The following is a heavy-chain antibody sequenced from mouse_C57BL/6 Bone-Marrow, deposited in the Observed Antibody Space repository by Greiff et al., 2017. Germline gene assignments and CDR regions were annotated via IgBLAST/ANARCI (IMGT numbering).Heavy chain of an antibody. J-gene: IGHJ3*01. V-gene: IGHV5-9-1*02. D-gene: IGHD4-1*01. Sequence: EVKLMESGAGLVKPGGSLKLSCAASGFTFSSYAMSWVRQTPEKRLEWVAYISSGGDYIYYADTVQGRFTISRDNARNTLYLQMSSLKSEDTAMYYYTRDNWDGVAYWGQGTLVTVSA. CDR1: GFTFSSYA. CDR2: ISSGGDYI. CDR3: TRDNWDGVAY.